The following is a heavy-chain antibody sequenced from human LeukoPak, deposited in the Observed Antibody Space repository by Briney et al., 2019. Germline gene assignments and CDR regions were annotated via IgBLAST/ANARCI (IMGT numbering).Heavy chain of an antibody. CDR2: ISGSGGST. CDR3: AKDGLWELSPDY. V-gene: IGHV3-23*01. Sequence: HPGRSLRLSCAASGFTFSSYAMSWVRQAPVKGLEWVSAISGSGGSTYYADSVKGRFTISRDNSKNTLYLQMNSLRAEDTAVYYCAKDGLWELSPDYWGQGTLVTVSS. D-gene: IGHD1-26*01. J-gene: IGHJ4*02. CDR1: GFTFSSYA.